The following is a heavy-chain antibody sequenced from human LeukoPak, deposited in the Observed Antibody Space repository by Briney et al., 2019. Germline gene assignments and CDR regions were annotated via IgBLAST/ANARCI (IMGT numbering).Heavy chain of an antibody. J-gene: IGHJ3*02. V-gene: IGHV3-64*01. CDR1: GFTCCSYA. CDR3: ARSPFAASNAFDI. CDR2: ISRNGGSP. D-gene: IGHD3-16*01. Sequence: GGSLRLSCAASGFTCCSYAMHWVRQAPGKGLEYVSAISRNGGSPYYANYVKGRFTLSRDNSKKTLYLRMGSLRAENMAVYYCARSPFAASNAFDIWGQGTMVTASS.